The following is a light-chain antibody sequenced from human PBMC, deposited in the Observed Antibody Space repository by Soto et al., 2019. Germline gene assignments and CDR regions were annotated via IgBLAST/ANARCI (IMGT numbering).Light chain of an antibody. CDR1: QSVSSD. J-gene: IGKJ5*01. V-gene: IGKV3-11*01. CDR3: QQRSKWPIT. CDR2: DAS. Sequence: EIVLTQSPATLSLSPGERGTLSCRASQSVSSDLAWYQQRTGQEPRLLIHDASSRATVIPARCSGSVSVTDFSLTTSSLEPEDFAVCYCQQRSKWPITFGQGTRLEIQ.